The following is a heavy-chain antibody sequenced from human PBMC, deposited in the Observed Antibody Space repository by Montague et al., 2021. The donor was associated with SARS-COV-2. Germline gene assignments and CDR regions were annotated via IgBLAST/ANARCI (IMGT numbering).Heavy chain of an antibody. D-gene: IGHD6-6*01. V-gene: IGHV4-34*01. CDR2: INNSGST. J-gene: IGHJ4*02. Sequence: SETLSLTCAVYGGSFSGYYWSWIRQPPGKGLGWIGEINNSGSTNYNPSLKIQVTISVDTAKNQFSLTLSSVTAADTAVYYCARGREYSSAAGFDYWGQGTLVTVSS. CDR1: GGSFSGYY. CDR3: ARGREYSSAAGFDY.